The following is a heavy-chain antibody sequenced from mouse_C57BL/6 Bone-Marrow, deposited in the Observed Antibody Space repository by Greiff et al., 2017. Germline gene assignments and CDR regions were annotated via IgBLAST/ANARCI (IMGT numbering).Heavy chain of an antibody. Sequence: EVLLVESGGGLVKPGGSLKLSCAASGFTFSDYGMHWVRQAPEKGLEWVAYISSGRSTIYYADTVKGRFTISRDNAKNTLFLHRTSLRSEDTALYYCARYYVSMDYWGQGTSVTVSA. CDR1: GFTFSDYG. J-gene: IGHJ4*01. CDR3: ARYYVSMDY. V-gene: IGHV5-17*01. CDR2: ISSGRSTI. D-gene: IGHD1-1*01.